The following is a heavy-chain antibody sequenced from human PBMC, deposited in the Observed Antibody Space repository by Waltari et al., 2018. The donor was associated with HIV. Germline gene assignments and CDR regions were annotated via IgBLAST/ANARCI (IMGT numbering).Heavy chain of an antibody. J-gene: IGHJ4*02. D-gene: IGHD2-15*01. CDR3: ARAPCSGGSCRLFDY. V-gene: IGHV1-46*01. CDR2: INPSGNST. CDR1: GYTFISYY. Sequence: QVQLVQSGAEVKKPGASVTVSCKASGYTFISYYMHWVRQAPGQGIEWMGIINPSGNSTSYVQKFQGRLTMTRDTSTSTVYMELSSLRSEDTAVYYCARAPCSGGSCRLFDYWGQGTLVTVSS.